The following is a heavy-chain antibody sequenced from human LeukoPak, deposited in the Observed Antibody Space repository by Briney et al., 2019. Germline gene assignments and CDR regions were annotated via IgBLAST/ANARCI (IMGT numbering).Heavy chain of an antibody. CDR3: AREGRVPAAILDY. J-gene: IGHJ4*02. CDR2: IYHSGST. CDR1: GYSISSGYY. D-gene: IGHD2-2*02. Sequence: PSETLSLTCTVSGYSISSGYYWGWIRQPPGKGLEWIGSIYHSGSTYYNPSLKSRVTISVDTSKNQFSLKLSSVTAADTAVYYCAREGRVPAAILDYWGQGTLVTVSS. V-gene: IGHV4-38-2*02.